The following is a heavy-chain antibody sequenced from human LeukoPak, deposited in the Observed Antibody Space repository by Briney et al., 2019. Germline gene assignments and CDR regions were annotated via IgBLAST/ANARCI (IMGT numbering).Heavy chain of an antibody. CDR1: GFIFSSYP. V-gene: IGHV3-30*18. J-gene: IGHJ6*02. CDR2: ISYDGSNE. CDR3: AKGGGNDYYGMDV. Sequence: PGGSLRLSCAASGFIFSSYPLNWVRQAPGKGLEWVSFISYDGSNEYYADSVKGRLTISRDNSKNTLYLQINSLRAEDTAVYYCAKGGGNDYYGMDVWGQGTTVTVSS. D-gene: IGHD6-25*01.